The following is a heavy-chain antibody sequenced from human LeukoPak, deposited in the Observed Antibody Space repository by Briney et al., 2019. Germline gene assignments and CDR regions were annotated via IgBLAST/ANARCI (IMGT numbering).Heavy chain of an antibody. V-gene: IGHV1-46*03. D-gene: IGHD3-3*01. J-gene: IGHJ4*02. CDR2: INPSGGST. Sequence: GASVKVSCKAFGYTFTSYYMHWVRQAPGQGLEWMGIINPSGGSTSYAQKFQGRVTTTRDTSTSTVYMELSSLRSEDTAVYYCARDGESYDFWSGYYIGPFDYWGQGTLVTVSS. CDR3: ARDGESYDFWSGYYIGPFDY. CDR1: GYTFTSYY.